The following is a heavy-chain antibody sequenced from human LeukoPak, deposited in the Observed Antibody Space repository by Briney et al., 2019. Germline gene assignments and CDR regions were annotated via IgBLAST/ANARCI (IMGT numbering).Heavy chain of an antibody. CDR3: ARAEVAGYYYGSGSYYQV. J-gene: IGHJ4*02. Sequence: PSETLSLTCAVYGGSFSGYYWSWIRQPPGKGLEWIGEINHSGSTNYNPSLKSRVTISVDTSNNQFSLKLSSVTAADTAVYYCARAEVAGYYYGSGSYYQVWGQGTLVTVSS. V-gene: IGHV4-34*01. CDR2: INHSGST. D-gene: IGHD3-10*01. CDR1: GGSFSGYY.